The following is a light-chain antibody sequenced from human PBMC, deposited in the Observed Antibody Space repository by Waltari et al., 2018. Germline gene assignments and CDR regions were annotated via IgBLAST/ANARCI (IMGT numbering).Light chain of an antibody. CDR3: NSYASNSNGL. CDR2: DVR. CDR1: SSDVGRYNY. V-gene: IGLV2-14*03. Sequence: QSALTQPASVSGSPGQSITISCTGTSSDVGRYNYVSWYQQHPGKAPKLLIYDVRNRPAGGPSRFSGSKSGNTASLTISGLQAADEAHYYCNSYASNSNGLFGGGTKLTIL. J-gene: IGLJ2*01.